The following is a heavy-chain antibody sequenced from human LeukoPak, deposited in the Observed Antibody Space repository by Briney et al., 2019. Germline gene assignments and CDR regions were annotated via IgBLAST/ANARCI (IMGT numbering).Heavy chain of an antibody. CDR2: TSYDGSNK. J-gene: IGHJ6*02. D-gene: IGHD4-17*01. Sequence: GGSLRLSCAASGFAFSSYAMHWVRQAPGKGLEWVAVTSYDGSNKYYADSVKGRFTISRDNSKNTLYLQMNSLRAEDTAVYYCARGGYGDYSSYYYGMDVWGQGTTVTVSS. CDR1: GFAFSSYA. V-gene: IGHV3-30-3*01. CDR3: ARGGYGDYSSYYYGMDV.